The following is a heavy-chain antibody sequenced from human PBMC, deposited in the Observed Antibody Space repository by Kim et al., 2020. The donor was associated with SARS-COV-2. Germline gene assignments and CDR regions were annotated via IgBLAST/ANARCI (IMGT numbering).Heavy chain of an antibody. V-gene: IGHV3-48*02. CDR2: INRLSSLI. Sequence: GGSLRLSCTASGFTFSDDSMNWARQAPGKGLEWIAHINRLSSLIFYADSVRGRFTVSRDNAKNSLYLQMNNLSDDDTAVYYCAKGGTYYYGGSGFFSGPWDYWGLGTLVTVSS. D-gene: IGHD3-22*01. J-gene: IGHJ4*02. CDR1: GFTFSDDS. CDR3: AKGGTYYYGGSGFFSGPWDY.